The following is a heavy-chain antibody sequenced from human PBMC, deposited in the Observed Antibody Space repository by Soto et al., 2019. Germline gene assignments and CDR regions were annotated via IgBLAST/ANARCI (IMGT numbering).Heavy chain of an antibody. CDR1: GFTFSTNA. CDR3: AKQFSGWSYYFDY. J-gene: IGHJ4*02. Sequence: QVQLVESGGGVVQPGRSLRLSCAASGFTFSTNAMHWVRQAPGKGLEWVAVISYDGSTRYYADSIKGRFTISRDNSKNTLYLQVNILRAEDTAVYYCAKQFSGWSYYFDYWGQGTLVTVSS. D-gene: IGHD6-19*01. V-gene: IGHV3-30-3*02. CDR2: ISYDGSTR.